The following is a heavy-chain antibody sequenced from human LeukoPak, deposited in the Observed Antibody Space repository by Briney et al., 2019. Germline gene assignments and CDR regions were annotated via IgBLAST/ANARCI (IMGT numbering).Heavy chain of an antibody. CDR1: GFTFDDYT. J-gene: IGHJ4*02. CDR2: ISWDGGST. D-gene: IGHD3-10*01. Sequence: GGSLRLSCAASGFTFDDYTMHWVRQAPGKGLEWVSLISWDGGSTYYADSVKGRFTISRDNSKNSLYLQMNSLRTEDTALCYCAKDSGFRVNYYFDYWGQGTLVTVSS. V-gene: IGHV3-43*01. CDR3: AKDSGFRVNYYFDY.